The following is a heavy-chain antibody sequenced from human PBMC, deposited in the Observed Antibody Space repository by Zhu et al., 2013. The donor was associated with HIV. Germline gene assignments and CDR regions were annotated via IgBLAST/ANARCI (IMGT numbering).Heavy chain of an antibody. CDR3: ARDRQPRAKTYYYYGMDV. CDR1: GGTFSSYA. CDR2: IIPIFGTA. V-gene: IGHV1-69*06. Sequence: QVQLVQSGAEVKKPGSSVKVSCKASGGTFSSYAISWVRQAPGQGLEWMGGIIPIFGTANYAQKFQGRVTITADKSTSTAYMELSSLRSEDTAVYYCARDRQPRAKTYYYYGMDVWGQGTTVTVSS. D-gene: IGHD6-13*01. J-gene: IGHJ6*02.